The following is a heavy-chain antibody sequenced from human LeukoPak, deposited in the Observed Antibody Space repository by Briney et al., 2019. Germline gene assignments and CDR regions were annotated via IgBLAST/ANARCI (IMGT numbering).Heavy chain of an antibody. CDR2: IKSETAGGTT. J-gene: IGHJ4*02. Sequence: GGSLRLSCAVSGLTVSNIWMNWVRQAPGKGLEWVGCIKSETAGGTTDFAAPVKGRFTISRDDSKNTLFLQLNSLTSDDTAVYYCAQGSGQYFYYWGQGTLVTVSS. D-gene: IGHD2-15*01. CDR3: AQGSGQYFYY. V-gene: IGHV3-15*07. CDR1: GLTVSNIW.